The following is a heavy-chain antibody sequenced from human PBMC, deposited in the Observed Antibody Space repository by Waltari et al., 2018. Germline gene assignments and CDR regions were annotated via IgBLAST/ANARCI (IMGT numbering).Heavy chain of an antibody. J-gene: IGHJ4*02. V-gene: IGHV3-23*01. CDR2: ISGSGGST. Sequence: VRQAPGKGLEWVSAISGSGGSTYYADSVKGRFTISRDNSKNTLYLQMNSLRAEDTAVYYCATDPYLSGSYYDLDYWGQGTLVTVSS. CDR3: ATDPYLSGSYYDLDY. D-gene: IGHD1-26*01.